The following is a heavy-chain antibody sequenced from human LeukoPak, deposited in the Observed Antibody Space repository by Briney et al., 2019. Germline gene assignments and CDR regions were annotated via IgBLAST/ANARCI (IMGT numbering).Heavy chain of an antibody. D-gene: IGHD3-9*01. V-gene: IGHV4-61*02. CDR3: ARDHGNDWSWYIDL. J-gene: IGHJ2*01. CDR2: IYTSGST. Sequence: SETLSLTCTVSGNSISSGDNYWSWIRQPAGKGLEWIGRIYTSGSTNYNPSLKSRVTISGDTSKKQFSLKLSSVTAADTAVYYCARDHGNDWSWYIDLWGRGTLVTVSS. CDR1: GNSISSGDNY.